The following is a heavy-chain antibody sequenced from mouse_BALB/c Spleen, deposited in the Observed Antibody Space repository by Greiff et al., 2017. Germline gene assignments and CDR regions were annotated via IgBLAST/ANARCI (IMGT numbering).Heavy chain of an antibody. CDR1: GYSITSDYA. V-gene: IGHV3-2*02. CDR3: ARFYYDYGFDY. J-gene: IGHJ2*01. Sequence: VQLKQSGPGLVKPSQSLSLTCTVTGYSITSDYAWNWIRQFPGNKLEWMGYISYSGSTSYNPSLKSRISITRDTSKNQFFLQLNSVTTEDTATYYCARFYYDYGFDYWGQGTTLTVSS. D-gene: IGHD2-4*01. CDR2: ISYSGST.